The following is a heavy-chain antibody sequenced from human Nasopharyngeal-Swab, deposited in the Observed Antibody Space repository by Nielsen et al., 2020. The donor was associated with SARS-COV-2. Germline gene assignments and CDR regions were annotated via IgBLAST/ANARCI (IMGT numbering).Heavy chain of an antibody. CDR3: ARGNNDFWSGYVY. D-gene: IGHD3-3*01. Sequence: SETLSLTCTFSGGSISRGGYYLSWVRQHPGKGLEWIGYIYYSGSTYYNPSLKSRVTISVDTSKNQFSLKLSSVTAADTAVYYCARGNNDFWSGYVYWGQGTLVTVSS. CDR1: GGSISRGGYY. J-gene: IGHJ4*02. V-gene: IGHV4-31*03. CDR2: IYYSGST.